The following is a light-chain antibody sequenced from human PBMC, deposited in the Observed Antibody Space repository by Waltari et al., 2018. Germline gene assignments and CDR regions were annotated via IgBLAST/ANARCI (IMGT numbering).Light chain of an antibody. J-gene: IGKJ2*01. CDR3: MQGTHWLYT. V-gene: IGKV2-30*02. CDR2: KVS. Sequence: DVVMTQSALSLPVTLGQPASISCRSSQSLVHSDGNTYLIWFQQRPGQSPRRLIYKVSNRDSGGPDRFSGSGSGTDFTLKISRVEAEDVGVYYCMQGTHWLYTFGQGTKLEIK. CDR1: QSLVHSDGNTY.